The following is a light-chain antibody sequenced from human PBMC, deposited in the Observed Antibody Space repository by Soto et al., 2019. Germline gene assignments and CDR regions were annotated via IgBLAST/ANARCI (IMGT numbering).Light chain of an antibody. CDR2: LGS. V-gene: IGKV2-28*01. Sequence: ETVMTQSPLSLPVTPGAPASISCRSRQSLLHSNGYNCWARYLQKPGQSPQLLIYLGSNRASVVFYMLSGSGSGADSALNYCRGEAEDVGLYVSIHHYQAPGTGGLVTKVDSK. J-gene: IGKJ2*02. CDR3: IHHYQAPGT. CDR1: QSLLHSNGYNC.